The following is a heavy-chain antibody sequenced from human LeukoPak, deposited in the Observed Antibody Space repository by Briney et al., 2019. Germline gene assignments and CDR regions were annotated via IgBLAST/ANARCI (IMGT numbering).Heavy chain of an antibody. D-gene: IGHD3-16*01. Sequence: GGSLRLSCAASGFTFSSYSMNWVRQAPGKGLEWVSSISSSSSYIYYADSVKGRFTISRDNAKNSLYLQMNSLRAEDTAVYYCARRLGRQPNWFDPWGQGTLVAVSS. CDR3: ARRLGRQPNWFDP. J-gene: IGHJ5*02. V-gene: IGHV3-21*01. CDR1: GFTFSSYS. CDR2: ISSSSSYI.